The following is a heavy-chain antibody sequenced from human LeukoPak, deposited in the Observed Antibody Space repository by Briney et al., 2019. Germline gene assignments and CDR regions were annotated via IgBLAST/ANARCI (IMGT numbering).Heavy chain of an antibody. CDR2: IIPIFRTT. D-gene: IGHD1-26*01. CDR1: GGTFSNYA. Sequence: SVKVSCKASGGTFSNYAFSWVRQAPGQGLEWMGGIIPIFRTTNYAEQFQGRVTITTDESTNTAYLDLSSLRSEDTAVYYCAKDDGSATMGFDSWGRGTLVSVSS. J-gene: IGHJ5*01. V-gene: IGHV1-69*05. CDR3: AKDDGSATMGFDS.